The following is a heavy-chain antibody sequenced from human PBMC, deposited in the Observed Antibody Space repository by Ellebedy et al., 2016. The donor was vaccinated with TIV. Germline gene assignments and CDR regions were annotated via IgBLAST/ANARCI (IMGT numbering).Heavy chain of an antibody. D-gene: IGHD6-25*01. CDR2: ISGNTKYI. Sequence: GESLKISCEASGFAFSTYSMIWVRQAPGKGLEWVSSISGNTKYIYYADSVKGRFTISRDNARNSLYLEMKSLRAEDTGVYYWARTGGQSSDRKGSWGQGTMVTVSS. J-gene: IGHJ5*02. CDR1: GFAFSTYS. V-gene: IGHV3-21*03. CDR3: ARTGGQSSDRKGS.